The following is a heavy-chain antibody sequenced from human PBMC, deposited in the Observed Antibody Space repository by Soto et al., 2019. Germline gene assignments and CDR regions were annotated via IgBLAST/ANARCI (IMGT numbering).Heavy chain of an antibody. D-gene: IGHD3-16*01. CDR1: GFTFSSYG. CDR2: ISYDGSNK. Sequence: QVQLVESGGGVVQPGRSLRLSCAASGFTFSSYGMHWVRQAPGKGLEWVAVISYDGSNKYYADSVKGRFTISRDNSKNTLYLQMNRLRAEDTAVYYCAKDRQGGDYWGQGTLVTVSS. CDR3: AKDRQGGDY. J-gene: IGHJ4*02. V-gene: IGHV3-30*18.